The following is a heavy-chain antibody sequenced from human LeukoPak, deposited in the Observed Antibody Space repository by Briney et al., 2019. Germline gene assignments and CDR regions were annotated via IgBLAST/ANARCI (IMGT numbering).Heavy chain of an antibody. CDR2: IYYSGST. Sequence: PSQPLSLTCTVSGDSISSGGYYWSWIRQHPGKGLEWIGYIYYSGSTYYNPSLKSRVTMSVDTSKNQFSLKLSSVTAADTAVYYCARDKFDFWSGYHDYWGQGTLVTVSS. CDR3: ARDKFDFWSGYHDY. V-gene: IGHV4-31*03. J-gene: IGHJ4*02. CDR1: GDSISSGGYY. D-gene: IGHD3-3*01.